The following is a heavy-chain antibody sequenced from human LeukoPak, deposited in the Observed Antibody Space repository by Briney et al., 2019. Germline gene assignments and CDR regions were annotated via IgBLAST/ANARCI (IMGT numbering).Heavy chain of an antibody. D-gene: IGHD3-10*01. V-gene: IGHV4-34*01. CDR1: GGSFSGYY. CDR3: PRVRVRGVIDY. CDR2: INHSGST. Sequence: SETLSLTCAVYGGSFSGYYWSWSRQPPGKGLEWIGEINHSGSTNYNPSLKSRVTISVDTSKNQFSLKLSSVTAADTAVYYCPRVRVRGVIDYWGQGTLVTVSS. J-gene: IGHJ4*02.